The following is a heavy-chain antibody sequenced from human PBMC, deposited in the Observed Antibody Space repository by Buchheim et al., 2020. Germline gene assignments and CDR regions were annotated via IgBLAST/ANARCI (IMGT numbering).Heavy chain of an antibody. D-gene: IGHD5-24*01. CDR3: AKGTATIKGYFDL. CDR2: ISYDGSNK. Sequence: QVQLVESGGGVVQPGRSLRLSCAASGFTFSSYSMHWVRQAPGKGLEWVVVISYDGSNKYYADSVKGRFTISRDNSKNTLYLQMNSLRAEDTAVYYCAKGTATIKGYFDLWGRGTL. V-gene: IGHV3-30*18. J-gene: IGHJ2*01. CDR1: GFTFSSYS.